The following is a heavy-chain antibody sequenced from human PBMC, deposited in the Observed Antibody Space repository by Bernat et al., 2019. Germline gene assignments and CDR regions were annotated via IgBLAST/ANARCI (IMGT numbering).Heavy chain of an antibody. CDR1: GFTFSTFW. V-gene: IGHV3-7*01. J-gene: IGHJ5*02. Sequence: EVQLVESGGGLVQPGGSLRLSCAASGFTFSTFWMTWVRQAPGKGLEWVANMNQDGSEQYYVDSVKGRFTISRDNAKNSLYLQMNSLRAEDTAVYYCARDQASNWFDPWGQGTLVTVSS. CDR2: MNQDGSEQ. CDR3: ARDQASNWFDP.